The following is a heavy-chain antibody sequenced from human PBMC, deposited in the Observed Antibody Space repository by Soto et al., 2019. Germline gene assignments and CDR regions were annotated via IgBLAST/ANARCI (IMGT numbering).Heavy chain of an antibody. CDR2: IYYSGST. Sequence: SETLSLTCTVSGGSISSGGYYWSWIRQHPGKGLEWIGYIYYSGSTYYNPSLKSRVTMSVDTSNNLFSLKLSSVTAADSAVYYCAREDDGGDRDYYGLDVWGQGTTVTVSS. V-gene: IGHV4-30-4*08. J-gene: IGHJ6*02. D-gene: IGHD2-21*02. CDR3: AREDDGGDRDYYGLDV. CDR1: GGSISSGGYY.